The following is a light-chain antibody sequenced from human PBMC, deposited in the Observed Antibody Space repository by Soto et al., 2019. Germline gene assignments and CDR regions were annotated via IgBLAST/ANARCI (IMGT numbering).Light chain of an antibody. CDR2: EGS. V-gene: IGLV2-23*01. CDR3: CSYAGSSIL. CDR1: SSDVGSYNL. Sequence: QLVLTQPASVSGSPGQSITISCTGTSSDVGSYNLVSWYQQHPGKAPKLMIYEGSKRPSGVSNRFSGSKSGNTASLTISGLQAEDEADYYCCSYAGSSILFGGGTKLTVL. J-gene: IGLJ2*01.